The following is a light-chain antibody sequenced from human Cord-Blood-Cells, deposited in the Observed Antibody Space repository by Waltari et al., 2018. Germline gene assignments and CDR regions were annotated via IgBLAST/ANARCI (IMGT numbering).Light chain of an antibody. V-gene: IGLV1-40*01. CDR2: GNS. CDR1: SSNIGAGYD. J-gene: IGLJ1*01. CDR3: QSYDSSLSAV. Sequence: QSVLTQPPSVSAAPGQRVTIPCTGSSSNIGAGYDVHWYQQLPGTAPKLLIYGNSNRPSGVPDRFSGSKSGTSASLAITGLQAEDEADYYCQSYDSSLSAVFGTGTKVTVL.